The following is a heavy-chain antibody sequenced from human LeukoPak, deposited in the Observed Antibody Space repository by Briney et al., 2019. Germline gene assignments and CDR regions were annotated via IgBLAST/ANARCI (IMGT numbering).Heavy chain of an antibody. J-gene: IGHJ4*02. CDR1: GYTFTSYG. D-gene: IGHD3-22*01. V-gene: IGHV1-18*01. CDR2: ISAYNGNT. CDR3: VREIRPPWFYYYDSSAIYYFDY. Sequence: GASVKVSCKASGYTFTSYGISWVRQAPGQGLEWMGWISAYNGNTNYAQKLQGRVTMTTDTSTSTAYMELRSLRSDDTAVYYCVREIRPPWFYYYDSSAIYYFDYWGQGTLVTVSS.